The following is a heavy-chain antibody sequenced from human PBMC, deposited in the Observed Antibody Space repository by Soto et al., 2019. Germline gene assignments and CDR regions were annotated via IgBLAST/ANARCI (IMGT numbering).Heavy chain of an antibody. D-gene: IGHD3-10*01. Sequence: ASVKVSCKVSGYSFSEMSMHWVRQPPEKGLEWMGSFDGEDGQTMYAQKFQCRVTMTEDTSADTAYMEQSSLRSDDTAVYYCGITGATGQRDCWGQGSRVTVSS. V-gene: IGHV1-24*01. CDR1: GYSFSEMS. J-gene: IGHJ4*02. CDR2: FDGEDGQT. CDR3: GITGATGQRDC.